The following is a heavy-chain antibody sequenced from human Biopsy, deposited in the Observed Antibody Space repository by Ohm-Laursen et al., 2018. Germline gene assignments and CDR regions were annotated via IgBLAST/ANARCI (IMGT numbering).Heavy chain of an antibody. J-gene: IGHJ6*02. CDR2: TYYSGST. D-gene: IGHD2/OR15-2a*01. CDR3: ARATNSTGRPYYYFYGMDV. V-gene: IGHV4-59*01. CDR1: GGSISSDY. Sequence: GTLSLTCSVSGGSISSDYWSWIRQTPGKGLEWIGYTYYSGSTNYNPSLKSRVTISVDTSKNQFSLRLNSVTAADTAVYYCARATNSTGRPYYYFYGMDVWGQGTTVTVSS.